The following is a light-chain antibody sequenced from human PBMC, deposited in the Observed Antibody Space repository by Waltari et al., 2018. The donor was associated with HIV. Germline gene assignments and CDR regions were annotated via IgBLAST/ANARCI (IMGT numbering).Light chain of an antibody. CDR2: DAS. CDR3: QQYNNWPRT. Sequence: EIVMTQSPATLSVSPGERATLSCRASQSVSSNLAWYQQKPGQAPRPLINDASTRATGIPARVSGSGSGTWFTLTISSLQSEDFAVYYCQQYNNWPRTFGQGTKVEIK. V-gene: IGKV3-15*01. J-gene: IGKJ1*01. CDR1: QSVSSN.